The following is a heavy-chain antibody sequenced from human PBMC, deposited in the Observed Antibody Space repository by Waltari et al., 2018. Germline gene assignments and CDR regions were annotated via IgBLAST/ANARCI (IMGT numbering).Heavy chain of an antibody. V-gene: IGHV4-38-2*01. CDR3: ARRGHSSYYYYYMDV. D-gene: IGHD5-18*01. CDR2: IYHSGST. J-gene: IGHJ6*03. Sequence: QVQLQESGPGLVKPSETLSLTCAVSGYSISSGYYWGWIRQPPGKGLEWIGSIYHSGSTYYNPSLKSRVTISVDTSKNQFSLKLSSVTAADTAVYYCARRGHSSYYYYYMDVWGKGTTVTVSS. CDR1: GYSISSGYY.